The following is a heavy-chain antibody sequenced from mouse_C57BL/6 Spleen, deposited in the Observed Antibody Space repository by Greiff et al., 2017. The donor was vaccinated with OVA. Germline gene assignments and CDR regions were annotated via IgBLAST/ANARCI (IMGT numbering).Heavy chain of an antibody. CDR2: TYPGNSDT. CDR3: TRDWDWYFDV. Sequence: EVQLQQSGPVLARPGASVKMSCKTSGYTFTSYWMHWVKQRPGQGLEWIGATYPGNSDTSYNQKFKGKAKLTAVTSASTAYMELSSLTNEDSAVYYCTRDWDWYFDVWGTGTTVTVSS. V-gene: IGHV1-5*01. J-gene: IGHJ1*03. D-gene: IGHD4-1*01. CDR1: GYTFTSYW.